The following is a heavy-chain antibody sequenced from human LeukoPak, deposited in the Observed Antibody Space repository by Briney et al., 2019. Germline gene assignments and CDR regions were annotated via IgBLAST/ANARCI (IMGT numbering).Heavy chain of an antibody. D-gene: IGHD3-22*01. CDR2: IGTAGDT. V-gene: IGHV3-13*01. CDR1: GFTFSSYD. Sequence: GGSLRLSCAASGFTFSSYDMHWVRQAPGKGLEWVSAIGTAGDTYYPGSVKGRFTISRENAKNSLYLQMNSLRAGDTAVYYCARAGLAYDSSGYYLRDDAFDIWGQGTIVTVSS. CDR3: ARAGLAYDSSGYYLRDDAFDI. J-gene: IGHJ3*02.